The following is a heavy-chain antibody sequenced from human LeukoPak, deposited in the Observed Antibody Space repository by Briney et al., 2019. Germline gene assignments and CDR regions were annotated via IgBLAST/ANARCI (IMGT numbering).Heavy chain of an antibody. CDR3: ARGPPTYYYDSSGYYELDY. CDR1: GGTFSSYA. Sequence: SVTVSCKASGGTFSSYAISWVRQAPGQGLEWMGGIIPIFGTAIYAQKFQGRVTITADESTSTAYMELSSLRSEDTAVYYCARGPPTYYYDSSGYYELDYWGQGTLVTVSS. J-gene: IGHJ4*02. D-gene: IGHD3-22*01. V-gene: IGHV1-69*13. CDR2: IIPIFGTA.